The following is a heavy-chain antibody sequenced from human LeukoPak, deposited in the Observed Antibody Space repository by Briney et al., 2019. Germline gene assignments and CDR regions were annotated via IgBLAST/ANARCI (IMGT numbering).Heavy chain of an antibody. J-gene: IGHJ3*02. Sequence: PGGSLRLSCAASGFTFSSYVMSWVRQAPGKGLEWVSVIYSGGSTYYADSVKGRFTISRDNSKNTLYLQMNSLRAEDTAVYYCARSITGTSDAFDIWGQGTMVTVSS. CDR3: ARSITGTSDAFDI. CDR2: IYSGGST. V-gene: IGHV3-66*02. CDR1: GFTFSSYV. D-gene: IGHD1-20*01.